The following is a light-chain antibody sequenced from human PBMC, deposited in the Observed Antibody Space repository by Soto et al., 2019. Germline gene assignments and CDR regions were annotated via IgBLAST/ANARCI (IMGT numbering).Light chain of an antibody. CDR3: PHRTNRAIT. Sequence: EIVLTQSPETLSLAPVERRTLSCRASQSVSSYLAWYQQKPGQAHRLLIYEASSRATGIPDRFSGSGSGTDFTLTISSLEPEDFAVYYSPHRTNRAITFGQGTRLEI. CDR2: EAS. V-gene: IGKV3-11*01. J-gene: IGKJ5*01. CDR1: QSVSSY.